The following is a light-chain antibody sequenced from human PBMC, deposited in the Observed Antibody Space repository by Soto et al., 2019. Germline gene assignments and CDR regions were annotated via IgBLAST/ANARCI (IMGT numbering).Light chain of an antibody. CDR3: QQYNNWPIT. CDR2: GAS. CDR1: QSVSSN. J-gene: IGKJ5*01. Sequence: DIVMTQSPATLSVSPGERATLSCRASQSVSSNLAWYQQNPGQAPRLLVYGASTRATGLAARFSGSGSGTEFTLTICSLQSEDFAVYYCQQYNNWPITFGQGTRLEIK. V-gene: IGKV3-15*01.